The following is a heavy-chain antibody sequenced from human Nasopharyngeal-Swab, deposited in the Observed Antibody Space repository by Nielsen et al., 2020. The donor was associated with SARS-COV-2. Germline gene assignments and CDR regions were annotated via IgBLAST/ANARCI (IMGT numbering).Heavy chain of an antibody. Sequence: SVKVSCKASGGTFSSHAISWVRQAPGQGLEWMGRIIPILGIANYAQKFQGRVTITADKSTSTAYMELSRLKSDDTAVYYCARGGSAGYHLPAFYWGQGTLVTVSS. V-gene: IGHV1-69*04. CDR1: GGTFSSHA. D-gene: IGHD2-2*01. J-gene: IGHJ4*02. CDR2: IIPILGIA. CDR3: ARGGSAGYHLPAFY.